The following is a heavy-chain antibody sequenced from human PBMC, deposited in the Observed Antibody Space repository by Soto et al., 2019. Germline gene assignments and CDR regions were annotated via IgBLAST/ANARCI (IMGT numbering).Heavy chain of an antibody. CDR1: AFTFSDYS. CDR3: GRDLGGSGTPLEYYGMDV. J-gene: IGHJ6*02. CDR2: ISGDGIKK. D-gene: IGHD3-10*01. Sequence: QVQLVESGGGVVQPGKSLRLSCVASAFTFSDYSMHWVRQAPGKGLEWVAAISGDGIKKSYADSVKGRATLSRDNAKNTLYLQMDNLRAEDTAVYFCGRDLGGSGTPLEYYGMDVGGRGTTVTVSS. V-gene: IGHV3-30*04.